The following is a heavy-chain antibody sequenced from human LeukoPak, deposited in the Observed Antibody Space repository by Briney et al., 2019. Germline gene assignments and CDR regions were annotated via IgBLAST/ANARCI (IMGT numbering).Heavy chain of an antibody. CDR3: ASIHDYGDY. CDR2: IYHSGST. Sequence: PSETLSLTCAVSGGSISSGGYSWSWIRQPPGKGLEWIGYIYHSGSTYYNPSLKSRVTISVDRSKNQFSLKLSSVTAADTAVYYCASIHDYGDYWGQGTLVTVSS. J-gene: IGHJ4*02. CDR1: GGSISSGGYS. D-gene: IGHD5-18*01. V-gene: IGHV4-30-2*01.